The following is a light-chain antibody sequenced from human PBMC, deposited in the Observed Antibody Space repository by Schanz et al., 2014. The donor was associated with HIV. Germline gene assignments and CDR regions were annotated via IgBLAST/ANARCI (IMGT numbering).Light chain of an antibody. V-gene: IGKV3-20*01. CDR3: QQYGSSPT. CDR1: QSVSR. CDR2: GAT. J-gene: IGKJ1*01. Sequence: EIVLTQSPGTLSLSPGERATLSCRASQSVSRLAWFQHKPDQAPRLLIYGATSRATGIPDRFSGSGSGTDFTLTISRLEPEDFAVYYCQQYGSSPTFGQGTKVEIK.